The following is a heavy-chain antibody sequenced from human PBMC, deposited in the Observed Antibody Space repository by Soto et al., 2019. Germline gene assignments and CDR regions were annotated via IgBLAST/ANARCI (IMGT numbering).Heavy chain of an antibody. CDR2: IYYSGST. D-gene: IGHD6-13*01. J-gene: IGHJ4*02. Sequence: PSETLSLTCTVSGGSISSSSYYWGWIRQPPGKGLEWIGSIYYSGSTYYNPSLKSRVTISVDTSKNQLSLKLSSVTAADTAVYYCARGRKGFSSSCYVDWGQGTLVTVSS. CDR1: GGSISSSSYY. CDR3: ARGRKGFSSSCYVD. V-gene: IGHV4-39*01.